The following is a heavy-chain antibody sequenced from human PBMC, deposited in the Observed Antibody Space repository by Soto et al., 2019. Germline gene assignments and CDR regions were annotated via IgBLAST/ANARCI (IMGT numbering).Heavy chain of an antibody. CDR2: ISAYNGNT. D-gene: IGHD3-22*01. CDR3: ARDGAPPYYYDSSGYYNDAFDI. CDR1: GYTFTSYG. Sequence: ASVKVSCKASGYTFTSYGISWVRQAPGQGLEWMGWISAYNGNTNYAQKLQGRVTMTTDTSTSTAYMELRSLRSEDTAVYYCARDGAPPYYYDSSGYYNDAFDIWGQ. V-gene: IGHV1-18*04. J-gene: IGHJ3*02.